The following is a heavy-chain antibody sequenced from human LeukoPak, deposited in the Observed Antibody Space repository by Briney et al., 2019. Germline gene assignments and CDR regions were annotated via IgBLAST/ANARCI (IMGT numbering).Heavy chain of an antibody. Sequence: GGSLRLSCAASGFTFSSYGMHWVRQAPGKGLEWVVVIAYDGNNKYYADSVKGRFTISRDNSKNTLYLQMNSLRAEDTAVYYCAKEVSYYYDSSGYYSLDYWGQGTLVTVSS. CDR2: IAYDGNNK. D-gene: IGHD3-22*01. J-gene: IGHJ4*02. CDR1: GFTFSSYG. V-gene: IGHV3-30*18. CDR3: AKEVSYYYDSSGYYSLDY.